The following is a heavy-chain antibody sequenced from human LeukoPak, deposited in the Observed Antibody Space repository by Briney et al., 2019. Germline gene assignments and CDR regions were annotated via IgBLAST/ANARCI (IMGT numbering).Heavy chain of an antibody. CDR3: ARQHDYGWGSYRYNWFDP. CDR1: GGSISSSSYY. CDR2: IYYSGST. D-gene: IGHD3-16*02. J-gene: IGHJ5*02. Sequence: PSETLSLTCTVSGGSISSSSYYWGWIRQPPGKGLECIGSIYYSGSTYYNPSLKSRVPVSVDTPKNQFSLRLSSVTAADAAVYYCARQHDYGWGSYRYNWFDPWGQGTLVTVSS. V-gene: IGHV4-39*01.